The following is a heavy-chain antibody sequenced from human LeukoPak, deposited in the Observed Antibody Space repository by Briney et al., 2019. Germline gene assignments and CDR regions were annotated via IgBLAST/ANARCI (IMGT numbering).Heavy chain of an antibody. CDR1: GFTFSSYG. CDR3: AKDRRYSSSWYIAFDI. J-gene: IGHJ3*02. CDR2: ISYDGSNK. Sequence: GGSLRLSCAASGFTFSSYGMHWVRQAPGKGLEWVAVISYDGSNKYYADSVKGRFTISRDNPKNTLYLQMNSLGAEDTAVYYCAKDRRYSSSWYIAFDIWGQGTMVTVSS. V-gene: IGHV3-30*18. D-gene: IGHD6-13*01.